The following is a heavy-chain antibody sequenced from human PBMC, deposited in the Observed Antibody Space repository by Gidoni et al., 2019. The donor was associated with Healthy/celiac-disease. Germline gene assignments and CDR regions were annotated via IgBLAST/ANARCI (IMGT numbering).Heavy chain of an antibody. Sequence: QVQLQESGPGLVKPSQTLSLTCSVSGGSISSGDYYWRWIRQPQGQGLEWIGYIYYSGSPYSNPSLKSRVTISVDTSKNQFSLQLSSVTAADTAVYYCARVLGLGYCTNGVCSLYYYYMDVWGKGPTVTVSS. CDR2: IYYSGSP. D-gene: IGHD2-8*01. CDR1: GGSISSGDYY. V-gene: IGHV4-30-4*01. J-gene: IGHJ6*03. CDR3: ARVLGLGYCTNGVCSLYYYYMDV.